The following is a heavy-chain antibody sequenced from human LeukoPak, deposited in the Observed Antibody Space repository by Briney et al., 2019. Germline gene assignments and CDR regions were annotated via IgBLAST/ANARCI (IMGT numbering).Heavy chain of an antibody. J-gene: IGHJ5*02. CDR3: ARDRGYCSGGSCFTAGFDP. CDR1: GFTFTSYG. D-gene: IGHD2-15*01. CDR2: IWYDGTDK. V-gene: IGHV3-33*01. Sequence: PGRSLRLSCAASGFTFTSYGMHWVRQAPGKGLEWLAVIWYDGTDKYYADSVKGRFTISRDNSENTLYLQVNSLRDEDTGVYYCARDRGYCSGGSCFTAGFDPWGQGTLVTVSS.